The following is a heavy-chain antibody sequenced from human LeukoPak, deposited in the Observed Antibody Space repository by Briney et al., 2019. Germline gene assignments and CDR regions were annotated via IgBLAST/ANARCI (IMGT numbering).Heavy chain of an antibody. Sequence: GGSLRPSCAASGFTFSSYWMSWVRQAPGKGLEWVANIKQDGSEKYYVDSVKGRFTISRDNAKNSLYLQMNSLRAEDTAVYYCARIGSTSLHYYYYYYMDVWGKGTTVTVSS. V-gene: IGHV3-7*01. D-gene: IGHD2-2*01. J-gene: IGHJ6*03. CDR3: ARIGSTSLHYYYYYYMDV. CDR2: IKQDGSEK. CDR1: GFTFSSYW.